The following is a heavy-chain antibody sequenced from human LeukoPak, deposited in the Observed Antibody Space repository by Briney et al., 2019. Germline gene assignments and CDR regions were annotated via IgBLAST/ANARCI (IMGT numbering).Heavy chain of an antibody. J-gene: IGHJ5*02. CDR2: IRGKANSYAT. V-gene: IGHV3-73*01. Sequence: PGGSLRLSCAASGFTFSGSAMHWVRQASGKGLEWVGRIRGKANSYATAYAASVKGRFTISRDDSKNTAYLQMNSLKTEDTAVYYCTRRDGYNPSWGQGTLVTVSS. CDR3: TRRDGYNPS. D-gene: IGHD5-24*01. CDR1: GFTFSGSA.